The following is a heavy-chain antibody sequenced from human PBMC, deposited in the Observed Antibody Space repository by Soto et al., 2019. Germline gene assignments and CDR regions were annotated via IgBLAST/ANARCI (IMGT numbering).Heavy chain of an antibody. CDR3: ARGIPGYCGGATCYSGWFDP. V-gene: IGHV3-23*01. D-gene: IGHD2-15*01. CDR2: VSASGLNT. J-gene: IGHJ5*02. Sequence: GGSLRLSCAASGFTFSTYAMAWVRQAPGKGLEWVSGVSASGLNTDYADPVKGRFYISRDNSKNTVSLHMNSLRAEDTAVYNCARGIPGYCGGATCYSGWFDPWGQGTLVTVSS. CDR1: GFTFSTYA.